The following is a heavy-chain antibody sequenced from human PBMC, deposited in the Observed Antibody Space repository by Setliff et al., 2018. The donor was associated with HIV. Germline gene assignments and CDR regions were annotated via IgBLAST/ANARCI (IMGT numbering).Heavy chain of an antibody. J-gene: IGHJ6*03. CDR2: VHSNGFK. Sequence: SETLSLTCDVSGVSTNSGDYSWNWIRQPAGKRLEWIGHVHSNGFKNYNSSLESRVDISVDTSKNRISLKVDSVTAADTAIYFCARGVVGSYYDYVNIYYHDYIDLWGKGTTVTVSS. V-gene: IGHV4-61*09. D-gene: IGHD3-22*01. CDR3: ARGVVGSYYDYVNIYYHDYIDL. CDR1: GVSTNSGDYS.